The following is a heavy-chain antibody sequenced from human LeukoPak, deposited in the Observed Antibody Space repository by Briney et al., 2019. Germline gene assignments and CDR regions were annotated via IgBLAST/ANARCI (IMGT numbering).Heavy chain of an antibody. D-gene: IGHD1-14*01. CDR1: GGSISTYY. V-gene: IGHV4-59*01. J-gene: IGHJ3*02. CDR2: IYYSGST. Sequence: SETLSLTCTVSGGSISTYYWSWLRQPPGKGLEWIGYIYYSGSTKYNPSLKSRVTISVDTSKNQFSLKLSSVTAAATAVYYWPKIGMPYVFDIWGKGKMVTVSS. CDR3: PKIGMPYVFDI.